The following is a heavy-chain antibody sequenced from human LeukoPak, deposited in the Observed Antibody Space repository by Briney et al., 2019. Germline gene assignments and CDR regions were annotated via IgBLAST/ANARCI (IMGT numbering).Heavy chain of an antibody. V-gene: IGHV4-59*12. CDR3: ARDNATGNWFDP. CDR1: GGSISSYY. D-gene: IGHD1-1*01. CDR2: IYYSGST. Sequence: SETLSLTCTVSGGSISSYYWSWIRQPPGKGLEWIGYIYYSGSTYYNPSLKSRVTISVDTSKNQFSLKLSSVTAADTAVYYCARDNATGNWFDPWGQGTLVTVSS. J-gene: IGHJ5*02.